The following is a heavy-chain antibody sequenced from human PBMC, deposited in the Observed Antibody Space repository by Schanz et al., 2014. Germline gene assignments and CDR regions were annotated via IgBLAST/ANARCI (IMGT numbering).Heavy chain of an antibody. V-gene: IGHV3-7*03. Sequence: VQLVESGGGLVQPGGSLRVSCAASGFTFRSYWMNWVRQAPGKGLEWVANIKQDGSDKHYVDSVKGRFTISRDNAKNSLYLQMNSLRAEDTAVYFCARDGGRDGYNLAFDVWGQGTLVTVSS. CDR2: IKQDGSDK. CDR3: ARDGGRDGYNLAFDV. D-gene: IGHD5-12*01. CDR1: GFTFRSYW. J-gene: IGHJ3*01.